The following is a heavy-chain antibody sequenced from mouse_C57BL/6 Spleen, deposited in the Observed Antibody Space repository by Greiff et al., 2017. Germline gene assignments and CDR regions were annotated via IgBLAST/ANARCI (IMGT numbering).Heavy chain of an antibody. J-gene: IGHJ4*01. CDR2: IYPGDGDT. CDR1: GYAFSSSW. V-gene: IGHV1-82*01. Sequence: VKLVESGPELVKPGASVKISCKASGYAFSSSWMNWVKQRPGKGLEGIGRIYPGDGDTNYNGKFKGKATLTADKSSSTAYMQLSSLTSEDSAVYFCARSRDYAAMDYWGQGTSVTVSS. CDR3: ARSRDYAAMDY.